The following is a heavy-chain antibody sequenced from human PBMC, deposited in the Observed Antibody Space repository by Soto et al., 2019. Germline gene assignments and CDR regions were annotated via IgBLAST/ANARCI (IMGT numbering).Heavy chain of an antibody. CDR2: ISSSTSHT. CDR3: ARGRGAAADYFDF. D-gene: IGHD6-13*01. J-gene: IGHJ4*02. V-gene: IGHV3-11*05. Sequence: QVQLVESGGGLVKPGGSLRLSCAVSGFTFSDYYMTWIRQAPGKGLEWVSYISSSTSHTNYADSVKGRFTISRDNAKNSLFRQMNSLRAEDTAVYYCARGRGAAADYFDFWGQGTPVTVSS. CDR1: GFTFSDYY.